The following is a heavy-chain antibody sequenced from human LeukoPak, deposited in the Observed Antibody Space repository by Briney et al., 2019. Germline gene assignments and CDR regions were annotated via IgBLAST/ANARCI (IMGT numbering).Heavy chain of an antibody. CDR2: IKSKTDGGTT. CDR1: GFTFSNAW. D-gene: IGHD2/OR15-2a*01. J-gene: IGHJ4*02. V-gene: IGHV3-15*01. Sequence: PGGSLRLSCAASGFTFSNAWMSWVRQAPGKGLEWVGRIKSKTDGGTTDYAAPVKGRFTISRDDSKNTLYLQMNSLRAEDTAVYYCASILLSGGLVVDYWGQGTLVTVSS. CDR3: ASILLSGGLVVDY.